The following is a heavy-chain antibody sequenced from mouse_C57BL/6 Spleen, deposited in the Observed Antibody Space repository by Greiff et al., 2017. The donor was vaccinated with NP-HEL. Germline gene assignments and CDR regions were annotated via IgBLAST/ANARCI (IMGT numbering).Heavy chain of an antibody. J-gene: IGHJ2*01. Sequence: QVQLQQPGTELVKPGASVKLSCKASGYTFTSYWMHWVKQRPGQGLEWIGNINPSNGGTNYNEKFKSKATLTVDKSSGTAYMQLSSLTSEDSAVYYCARAGGVVAGHFDYWGQGTTLTVSS. V-gene: IGHV1-53*01. D-gene: IGHD1-1*01. CDR3: ARAGGVVAGHFDY. CDR2: INPSNGGT. CDR1: GYTFTSYW.